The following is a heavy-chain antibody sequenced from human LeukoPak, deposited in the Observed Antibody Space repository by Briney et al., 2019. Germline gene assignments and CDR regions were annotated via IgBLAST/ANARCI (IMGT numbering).Heavy chain of an antibody. J-gene: IGHJ4*02. CDR3: AREAPDSSGYSHFDY. Sequence: SETLSLTCAVYGGSFSGYYWSWIRQPPGKGLEWIGEINHSGSTNYNPSLKSRVTISVDTSKNQFSLKLSSVTAADTAVYYCAREAPDSSGYSHFDYWGQGTLSPSPQ. CDR1: GGSFSGYY. CDR2: INHSGST. D-gene: IGHD3-22*01. V-gene: IGHV4-34*01.